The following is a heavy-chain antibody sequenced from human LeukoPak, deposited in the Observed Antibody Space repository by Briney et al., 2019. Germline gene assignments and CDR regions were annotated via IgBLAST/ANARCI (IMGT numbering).Heavy chain of an antibody. Sequence: GGSLRLSCAASGFTFSSYSMNWVRQAPGKGLEWVSSISSSSSYIYYADSVKGRFTISRDNDKNSLYLQINSLRAEDTAVYYCAGVLRRYSLGYWGQGTLVTVSS. D-gene: IGHD2-21*01. CDR1: GFTFSSYS. CDR3: AGVLRRYSLGY. CDR2: ISSSSSYI. J-gene: IGHJ4*02. V-gene: IGHV3-21*01.